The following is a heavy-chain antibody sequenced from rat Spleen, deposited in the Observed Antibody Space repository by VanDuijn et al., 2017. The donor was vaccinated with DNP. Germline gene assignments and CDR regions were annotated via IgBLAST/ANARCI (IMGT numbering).Heavy chain of an antibody. Sequence: QVQLKESGPGLVQPSQTLSLTCTVSGFSLTSYGVSWVRQPPGKGLEWIGDVWSGGNSDYNSGLKSRLSISRDTSKRQVLLRMNGLQTKDTAMYFCARYAPYYFDYWGQGVKVTVSS. CDR2: VWSGGNS. J-gene: IGHJ2*01. CDR1: GFSLTSYG. V-gene: IGHV2-16*01. CDR3: ARYAPYYFDY. D-gene: IGHD3-1*01.